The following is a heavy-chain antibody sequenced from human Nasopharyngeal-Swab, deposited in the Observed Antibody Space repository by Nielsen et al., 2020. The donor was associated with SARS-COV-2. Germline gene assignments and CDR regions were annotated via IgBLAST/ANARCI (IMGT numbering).Heavy chain of an antibody. V-gene: IGHV4-31*03. CDR1: GGSINSGRFF. D-gene: IGHD3-22*01. Sequence: SETLSLTCTVSGGSINSGRFFWNWIRQHPGKGLEWIGYIYYTGNTYYNPSLTSRATISVDTSKNQFSLRLSSVTAADTAVYYCAGDSSGYYYYAMDVWGQGTTVTVSS. J-gene: IGHJ6*02. CDR2: IYYTGNT. CDR3: AGDSSGYYYYAMDV.